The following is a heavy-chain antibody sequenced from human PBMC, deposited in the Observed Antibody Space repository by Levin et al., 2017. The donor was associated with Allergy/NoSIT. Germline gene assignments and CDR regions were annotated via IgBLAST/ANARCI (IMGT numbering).Heavy chain of an antibody. D-gene: IGHD6-19*01. J-gene: IGHJ4*02. CDR1: GYNFSSYG. CDR3: ARDVIAVAAIGDF. CDR2: ISAYNGDT. V-gene: IGHV1-18*01. Sequence: ASVKVSCKASGYNFSSYGFNWVRQAPGQGLEWMGWISAYNGDTNYAEKLQDRVTITTVTSTSTAYLELRSLRSADTAVYYCARDVIAVAAIGDFWGQGTLVTVSS.